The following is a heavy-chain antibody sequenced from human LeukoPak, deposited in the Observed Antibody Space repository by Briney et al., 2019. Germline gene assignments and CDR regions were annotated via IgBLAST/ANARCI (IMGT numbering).Heavy chain of an antibody. D-gene: IGHD1-1*01. J-gene: IGHJ6*03. CDR1: GGSIGSSTYY. CDR2: IYYNGDT. CDR3: ARERLSYYYMDA. V-gene: IGHV4-39*07. Sequence: SETLSLTCTVSGGSIGSSTYYWVWIRQPPGKGLEWIGSIYYNGDTYYSPSLQSRVSISVATSKNQFSLKLSSVTAADTAVYYCARERLSYYYMDAWGKGTTVTVSS.